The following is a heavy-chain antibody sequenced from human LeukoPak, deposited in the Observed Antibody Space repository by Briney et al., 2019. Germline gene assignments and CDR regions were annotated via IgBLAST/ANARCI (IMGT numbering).Heavy chain of an antibody. CDR3: ARGYRVPAASNWFDP. D-gene: IGHD2-2*01. V-gene: IGHV4-34*01. J-gene: IGHJ5*02. CDR2: INHSGST. CDR1: GGSISSYY. Sequence: SETLSLTCTVSGGSISSYYWSWIRQPPGKGLEWIGEINHSGSTNYNPSLKSRVTISVDTSKNQFSLKLSSVTAADTAVYYCARGYRVPAASNWFDPWGQGTLVTVSS.